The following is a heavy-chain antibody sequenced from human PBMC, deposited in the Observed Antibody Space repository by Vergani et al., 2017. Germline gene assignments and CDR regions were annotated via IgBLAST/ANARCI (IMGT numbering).Heavy chain of an antibody. CDR1: GGSINSHNYY. V-gene: IGHV4-61*02. CDR2: IHTSGST. Sequence: QVQLQESGPGLVKPSQTLSLTCTVSGGSINSHNYYWSWIRQPAGKGLEWIGRIHTSGSTNYNPSLKSRVPMSEDTSKNQFSLKLTSVTAADTAVYFCARGSCLGGSCYKPLFDDWGQGILVTVSS. CDR3: ARGSCLGGSCYKPLFDD. D-gene: IGHD2-15*01. J-gene: IGHJ4*02.